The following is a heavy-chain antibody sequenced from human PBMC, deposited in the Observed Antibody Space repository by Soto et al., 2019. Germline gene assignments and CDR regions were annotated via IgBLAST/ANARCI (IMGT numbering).Heavy chain of an antibody. D-gene: IGHD6-13*01. V-gene: IGHV3-21*01. CDR3: ARDPLAYSGSWYFDY. CDR1: GFTFSAYN. J-gene: IGHJ4*02. Sequence: ELKLVESGGGLVKPGGSLRLSCGASGFTFSAYNMNWVRQPAGGGLEWVAAISSSASYISYADSVEGRFTISRDNSNYSLFLQLNSLRVEDTAVYYCARDPLAYSGSWYFDYWGQGTPVTVSS. CDR2: ISSSASYI.